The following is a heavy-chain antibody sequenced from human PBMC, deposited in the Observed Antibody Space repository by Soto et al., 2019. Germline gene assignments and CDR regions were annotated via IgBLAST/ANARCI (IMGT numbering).Heavy chain of an antibody. J-gene: IGHJ6*02. CDR3: ARSQGSSTSLEIYYYYYYGMDV. V-gene: IGHV1-69*01. CDR1: GGTFSSYA. CDR2: IIPISGTA. D-gene: IGHD2-2*01. Sequence: QVQLVQAGAEGKKPGSSVKVSCKASGGTFSSYAISWVRQAPGQGLEWMGGIIPISGTANYAQKFQGRVTITADEYTNMELSSLRSEDTAVYYCARSQGSSTSLEIYYYYYYGMDVWGQGTTVTVSS.